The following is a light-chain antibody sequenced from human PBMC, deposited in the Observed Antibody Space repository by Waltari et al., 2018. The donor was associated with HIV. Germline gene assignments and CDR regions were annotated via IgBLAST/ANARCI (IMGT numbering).Light chain of an antibody. CDR3: QQYYSIPPLT. V-gene: IGKV4-1*01. CDR1: QSVLYSSNNKNY. J-gene: IGKJ4*01. Sequence: DIVMTQSPDSLAVSLGERATINCKSSQSVLYSSNNKNYLAWYQPKPGQPPRLLIYWASTRESGVPDRFSGSGSGTDFTLTISSLQAEDVAVYYCQQYYSIPPLTFGGGTKVEIK. CDR2: WAS.